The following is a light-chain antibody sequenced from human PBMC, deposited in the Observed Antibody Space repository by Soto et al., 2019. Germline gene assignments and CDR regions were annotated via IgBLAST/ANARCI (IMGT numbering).Light chain of an antibody. CDR1: QTVSSRF. CDR3: QQYNRYTWT. J-gene: IGKJ1*01. V-gene: IGKV3-20*01. CDR2: GAS. Sequence: EIVLTQSPGTLSLSPGESATLSCRASQTVSSRFLAWYQQTPGQAPRXXIYGASNRETGIPGRFSGSGAWTDFTRTISSLQPDDFETDYCQQYNRYTWTFGQGTKVDIK.